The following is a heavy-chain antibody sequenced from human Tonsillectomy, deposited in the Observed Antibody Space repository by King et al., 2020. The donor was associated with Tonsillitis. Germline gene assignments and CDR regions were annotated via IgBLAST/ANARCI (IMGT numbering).Heavy chain of an antibody. D-gene: IGHD2-2*01. CDR3: ARDGKGYCSSTSCYAYFDL. Sequence: VQLVESGGGLVQPGGSLRLSCAASGFTFSSYSMNWVRQAPGKGLEWVSYISGSSSNIYYADSVKGRFTISRDNAKNSLYLRMNSLRDEDTAVYYCARDGKGYCSSTSCYAYFDLWGRGTLVTVSS. V-gene: IGHV3-48*02. CDR1: GFTFSSYS. J-gene: IGHJ2*01. CDR2: ISGSSSNI.